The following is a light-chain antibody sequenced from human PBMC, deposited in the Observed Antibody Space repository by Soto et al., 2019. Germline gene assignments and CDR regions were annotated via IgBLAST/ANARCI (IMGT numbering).Light chain of an antibody. V-gene: IGLV3-27*01. J-gene: IGLJ1*01. Sequence: SSELTQPSSVSVSPGQTARITCSGDVLAKKYARWFQQKPGQAPVLVIYKDSERPSGIPERFSGSSSGTTVTLTISGAQVEDEADYYCYSAADNNPGDVFGTGTKLTVL. CDR2: KDS. CDR1: VLAKKY. CDR3: YSAADNNPGDV.